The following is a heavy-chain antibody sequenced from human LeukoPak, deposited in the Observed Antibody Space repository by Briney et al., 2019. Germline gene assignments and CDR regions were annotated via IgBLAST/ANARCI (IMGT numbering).Heavy chain of an antibody. D-gene: IGHD3-16*02. CDR2: ISAYNGNT. CDR3: ARMSYYDYVWGSYRESKAFTYFDY. V-gene: IGHV1-18*01. Sequence: GASVKVSCKASGYSFTSYGISWVRQAPGQGLEWMGWISAYNGNTNYAQKLQGRVTMTTDTSTSTAYMELRSLRSDDTAVYYCARMSYYDYVWGSYRESKAFTYFDYWGQGTLVTVSS. J-gene: IGHJ4*02. CDR1: GYSFTSYG.